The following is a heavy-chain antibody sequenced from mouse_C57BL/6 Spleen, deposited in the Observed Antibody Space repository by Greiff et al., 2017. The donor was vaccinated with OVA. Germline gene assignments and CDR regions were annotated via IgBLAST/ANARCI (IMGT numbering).Heavy chain of an antibody. Sequence: EVKLMESGGGLVKPGGSLKLSCAASGFTFSDYGMHWVRQAPEKGLEWVAYLSSGSSTIYYADTVKGRFTISRDNAKNTLFLQMTSLRSEDTAMYYCARGGAWFAYWGQGTLVTVSA. CDR3: ARGGAWFAY. CDR1: GFTFSDYG. V-gene: IGHV5-17*01. J-gene: IGHJ3*01. CDR2: LSSGSSTI.